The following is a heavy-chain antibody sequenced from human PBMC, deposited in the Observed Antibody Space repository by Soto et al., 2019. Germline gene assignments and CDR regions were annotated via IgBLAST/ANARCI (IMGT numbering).Heavy chain of an antibody. D-gene: IGHD1-1*01. CDR2: MSHSGGT. Sequence: QEQLQQWGAGLLKPSETLSLTCAVYGGFVSSGNYYWSWIRQPPGKGLEWIGEMSHSGGTHFNPSLKSRVTISVDPSKNQFSLKMSSVTAAYTALYYCARVERGTATTVVDAFDIWGPGTMVTVSS. V-gene: IGHV4-34*01. CDR3: ARVERGTATTVVDAFDI. CDR1: GGFVSSGNYY. J-gene: IGHJ3*02.